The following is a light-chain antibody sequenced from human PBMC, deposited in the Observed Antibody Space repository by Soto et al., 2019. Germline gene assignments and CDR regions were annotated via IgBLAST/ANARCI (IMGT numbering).Light chain of an antibody. J-gene: IGKJ5*01. Sequence: IPLTHSPSSLSASVGYRFTITSRASQGINIYLAWYQQAAGKVPKHLIYGASKLQSGVPSRFRGGGSGTNFTLTISSLQPEDVGTYYCQNYNSAPITFGQGTRLEIK. CDR2: GAS. CDR3: QNYNSAPIT. V-gene: IGKV1-27*01. CDR1: QGINIY.